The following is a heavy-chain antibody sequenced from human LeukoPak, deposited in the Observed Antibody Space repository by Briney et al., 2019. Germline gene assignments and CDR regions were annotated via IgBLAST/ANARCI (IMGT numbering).Heavy chain of an antibody. CDR1: GFTFSSYG. D-gene: IGHD6-13*01. J-gene: IGHJ4*02. Sequence: GGSLRLSCAASGFTFSSYGMHWVRQAPGKGLEWVAVISYDGGNKYYADSVKGRFTISRDNSKNTAYLQMNSLKTEDTAVYYCSRFVYGAAADETGGYWGQGTLVTVSS. CDR3: SRFVYGAAADETGGY. V-gene: IGHV3-30*03. CDR2: ISYDGGNK.